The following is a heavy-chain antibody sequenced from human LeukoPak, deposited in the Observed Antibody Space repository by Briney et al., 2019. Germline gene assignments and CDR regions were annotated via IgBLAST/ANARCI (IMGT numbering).Heavy chain of an antibody. V-gene: IGHV4-34*01. Sequence: MSSGTLSLTCAVYGGSFSGYYWSWIRQPPGKGLEWIGEINHSGSTNYNPSLKSRVTISVDTSKNQFSLKLSSVTAADTAVYYCAREKSRGYSGYGYWGQGTLVTVSS. CDR2: INHSGST. J-gene: IGHJ4*02. CDR3: AREKSRGYSGYGY. D-gene: IGHD5-12*01. CDR1: GGSFSGYY.